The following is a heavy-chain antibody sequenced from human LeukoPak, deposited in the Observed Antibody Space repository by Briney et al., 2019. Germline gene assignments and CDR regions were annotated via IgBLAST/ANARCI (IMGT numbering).Heavy chain of an antibody. CDR1: GYSFTGSY. CDR3: TRVVGFATGWACDY. V-gene: IGHV1-2*02. D-gene: IGHD7-27*01. Sequence: ASVKASCKTSGYSFTGSYIHWVRQAPGQGLEWMGWINPHSGGSNSAQKFQGRVTMTTDTSTTTAYMQLSRLRSDDTAVYYCTRVVGFATGWACDYWGQGTLVTVSS. J-gene: IGHJ4*02. CDR2: INPHSGGS.